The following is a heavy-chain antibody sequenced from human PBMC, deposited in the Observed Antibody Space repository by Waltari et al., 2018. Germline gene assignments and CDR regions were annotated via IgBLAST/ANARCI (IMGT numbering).Heavy chain of an antibody. V-gene: IGHV1-69*05. CDR2: IIPIFGTA. Sequence: QVQLVQSGAEVKKPGSSVKVSCKASGGTFSSYAISWVRQAPGQGLEWMGGIIPIFGTANYAQKFQGRVTITTDESTSTAYMELSSLRSEDTAVYYCARDLIVVVPAAIRVSYYGMDVWGQGTTVTVSS. D-gene: IGHD2-2*02. CDR3: ARDLIVVVPAAIRVSYYGMDV. CDR1: GGTFSSYA. J-gene: IGHJ6*02.